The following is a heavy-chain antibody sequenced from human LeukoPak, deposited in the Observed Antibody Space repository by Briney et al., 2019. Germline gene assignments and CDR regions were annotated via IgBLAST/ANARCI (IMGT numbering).Heavy chain of an antibody. CDR3: AKVYSSAWYLFDY. CDR2: ISGSGGST. V-gene: IGHV3-23*01. D-gene: IGHD6-19*01. CDR1: GFTFSTYA. J-gene: IGHJ4*02. Sequence: PGGSLRLSCAASGFTFSTYAMSWVRQAPGKGLEWVSAISGSGGSTYYADSVKGRFIISRDNSKNTLELQMNSLRAEDTAVYYCAKVYSSAWYLFDYWGQGVPVTVSS.